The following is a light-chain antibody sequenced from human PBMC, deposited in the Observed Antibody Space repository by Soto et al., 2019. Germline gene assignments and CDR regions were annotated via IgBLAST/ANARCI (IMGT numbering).Light chain of an antibody. V-gene: IGKV3-20*01. CDR2: GAS. J-gene: IGKJ5*01. CDR3: QQYGSTPYT. Sequence: EIVLTQSPATLSVSPGERATLSCRASQSVSSYLAWYQQKPGQAPRLLIYGASTRATGIPARFSGSGSGTDFTLTISRLEPEDFAIYYCQQYGSTPYTFGQGTRLEIK. CDR1: QSVSSY.